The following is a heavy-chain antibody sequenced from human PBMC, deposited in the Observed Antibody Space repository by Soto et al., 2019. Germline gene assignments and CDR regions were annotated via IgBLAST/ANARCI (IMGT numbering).Heavy chain of an antibody. CDR3: ARDQYYYDSSGYYRGGAAFDI. CDR1: GGTFSSYA. J-gene: IGHJ3*02. D-gene: IGHD3-22*01. V-gene: IGHV1-69*12. CDR2: IIPIFGTA. Sequence: QVQLVQSGAEVKKPGSSVKVSCKASGGTFSSYAISWVRQAPGQGLEWMGGIIPIFGTANYAKKFQGRVTITADESTSTAYMELSSLRSEDTAVYYCARDQYYYDSSGYYRGGAAFDIWGQGTMVTVSS.